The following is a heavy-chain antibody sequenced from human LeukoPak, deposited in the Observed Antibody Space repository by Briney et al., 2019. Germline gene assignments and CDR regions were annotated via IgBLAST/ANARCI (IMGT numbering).Heavy chain of an antibody. D-gene: IGHD2-15*01. CDR3: ARDLLGYCSGGSCYSTTDY. CDR2: ISDYNGNT. CDR1: GHTFTSYG. J-gene: IGHJ4*02. Sequence: GASVKVSCKASGHTFTSYGISWVRQAPGQGLEWMGWISDYNGNTKYAQKLQGRVTMTTDTSTSTAYMELRSLRSDDTAVYYCARDLLGYCSGGSCYSTTDYWGQGTLVTVSS. V-gene: IGHV1-18*01.